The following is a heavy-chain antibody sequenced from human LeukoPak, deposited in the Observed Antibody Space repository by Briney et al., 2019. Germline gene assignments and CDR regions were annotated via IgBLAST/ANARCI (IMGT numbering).Heavy chain of an antibody. CDR2: IYYSGST. J-gene: IGHJ6*02. Sequence: SETLSLTCTVSGGSISSYYWSWIRQPPGKGLEWIGYIYYSGSTNYNPSLKSRVTISVDTSKNQFSLKLSSVTAADTAVYYCARGPVVPRSGFNGYYYYGMDVWGQGTTVTVSS. CDR3: ARGPVVPRSGFNGYYYYGMDV. CDR1: GGSISSYY. V-gene: IGHV4-59*01. D-gene: IGHD3-22*01.